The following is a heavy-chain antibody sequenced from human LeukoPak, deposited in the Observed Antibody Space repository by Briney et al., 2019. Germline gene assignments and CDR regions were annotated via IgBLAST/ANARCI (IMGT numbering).Heavy chain of an antibody. Sequence: SETLSLTCTVSGGSISSYYWRWIRQPAGKGLEWIGRIYPSGSTNYNPSLQSRVTISVDKSENQFSLKLSSVTAADTAMYFCARDTLVVVAGWFDPWGQGTLVTVSS. CDR1: GGSISSYY. CDR2: IYPSGST. J-gene: IGHJ5*02. CDR3: ARDTLVVVAGWFDP. D-gene: IGHD3-22*01. V-gene: IGHV4-4*07.